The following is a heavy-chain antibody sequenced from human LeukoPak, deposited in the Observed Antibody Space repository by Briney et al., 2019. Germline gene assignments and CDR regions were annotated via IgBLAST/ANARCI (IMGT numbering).Heavy chain of an antibody. CDR1: GGSISSYY. J-gene: IGHJ4*02. CDR3: ARDRLGGTAQDY. D-gene: IGHD3-16*01. V-gene: IGHV4-4*07. Sequence: SETLSLTCAVSGGSISSYYWSWIRQPAGKGLEWIGRIYTSGSTNYNPSLKSRVTMSVDTSKNQFSPKLSSVTAADTAVYYCARDRLGGTAQDYWGQGTLVTVSS. CDR2: IYTSGST.